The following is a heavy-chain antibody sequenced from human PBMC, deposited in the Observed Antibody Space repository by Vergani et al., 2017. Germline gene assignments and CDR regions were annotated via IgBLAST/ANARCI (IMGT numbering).Heavy chain of an antibody. CDR3: ARWGNEKRLDS. J-gene: IGHJ5*01. CDR1: GFTFSSHG. V-gene: IGHV3-33*01. CDR2: IWYDGSNK. Sequence: QVQLVESEGGVVQPGRSLTLSSVASGFTFSSHGMHWVRQAPGKGLEWVAVIWYDGSNKYYGDSVKGRFTISRDNSKNTLYLQMNSLRVEDTAVYYCARWGNEKRLDSWGQGTLVTVSS. D-gene: IGHD1-1*01.